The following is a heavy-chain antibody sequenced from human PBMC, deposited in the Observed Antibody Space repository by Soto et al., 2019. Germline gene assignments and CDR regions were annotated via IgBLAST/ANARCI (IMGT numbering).Heavy chain of an antibody. V-gene: IGHV1-8*01. J-gene: IGHJ5*02. CDR3: AGDYDILTGPDNWFDP. CDR1: GYTFTSYD. D-gene: IGHD3-9*01. CDR2: MNPNSGNT. Sequence: ASVKVSCKASGYTFTSYDINWVRQTTGQGLEWMGWMNPNSGNTGYAQKFQGRVTMTRNTSISTAYMELSSLRSEDTAVYYCAGDYDILTGPDNWFDPWGQGTLVTVSS.